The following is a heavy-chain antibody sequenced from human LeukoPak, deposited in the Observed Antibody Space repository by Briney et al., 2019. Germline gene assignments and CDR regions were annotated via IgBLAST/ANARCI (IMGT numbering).Heavy chain of an antibody. CDR2: IRSKAYGGTT. Sequence: PGGSLRLSCAASGFTFSTYSMNWFRQAPGKGLEWVGFIRSKAYGGTTEYAASVKGRFTISRDDSKSIAYLQMNSLKTEDTAVYYCTREGPVSSGYLYWGQGTLVTVSS. CDR1: GFTFSTYS. D-gene: IGHD3-22*01. J-gene: IGHJ4*02. CDR3: TREGPVSSGYLY. V-gene: IGHV3-49*03.